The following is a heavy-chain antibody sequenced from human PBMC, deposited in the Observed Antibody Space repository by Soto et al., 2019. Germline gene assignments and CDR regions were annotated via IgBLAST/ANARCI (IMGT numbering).Heavy chain of an antibody. D-gene: IGHD3-3*01. V-gene: IGHV3-23*01. CDR1: GFTFSTYA. CDR2: LSGNSGTT. CDR3: AKGSKFTIFTPNDY. J-gene: IGHJ4*02. Sequence: VQLLESGGGLVQPRGSLRLSCAASGFTFSTYAMAWVRQAPGKGLEWVSALSGNSGTTYSADSVKGRFTISRDNSSNTLYLQMSSLRADDTALYYCAKGSKFTIFTPNDYWGQGTLVTVSS.